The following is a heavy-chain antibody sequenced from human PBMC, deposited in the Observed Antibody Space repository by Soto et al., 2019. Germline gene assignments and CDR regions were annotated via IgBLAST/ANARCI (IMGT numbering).Heavy chain of an antibody. CDR2: IYYSGST. CDR1: GGSISSSSYY. V-gene: IGHV4-39*01. Sequence: PSETLFLTCTVSGGSISSSSYYWGWIRQPPGKGLEWIGSIYYSGSTYYNPSLKSRVTISVDTSKNQFSLKLSSVTAADTAVYYCARQTGYYSALDYWGQGTLVTVSS. J-gene: IGHJ4*02. CDR3: ARQTGYYSALDY. D-gene: IGHD3-9*01.